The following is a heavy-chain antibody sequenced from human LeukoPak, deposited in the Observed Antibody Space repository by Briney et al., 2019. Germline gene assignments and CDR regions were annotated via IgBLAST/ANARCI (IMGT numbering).Heavy chain of an antibody. CDR3: ARGGLRYFDWLSPVWYFDY. D-gene: IGHD3-9*01. J-gene: IGHJ4*02. CDR1: GGSISNYY. Sequence: SETLSLTCTVSGGSISNYYWSWIRQPPGKGLEWIGYVYYSGSTNYNPSLKSRVTISVDTSKNQFSLRLSSVTAADTAVYYCARGGLRYFDWLSPVWYFDYWGQGTLVTVSS. V-gene: IGHV4-59*01. CDR2: VYYSGST.